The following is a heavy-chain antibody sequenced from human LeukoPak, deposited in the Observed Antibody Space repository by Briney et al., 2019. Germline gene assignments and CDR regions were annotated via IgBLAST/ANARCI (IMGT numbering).Heavy chain of an antibody. CDR3: ARGGYSSSWRPRFYFDY. Sequence: GSLRLSCAASGFTFTNYALHWVRQAPGKGLEWVAVISYDGNNKYYADSVKGRFTISRDNSKNTLYLQMNSLRAEDTAVYYCARGGYSSSWRPRFYFDYWGQGTLVTVSS. V-gene: IGHV3-30-3*01. J-gene: IGHJ4*02. CDR2: ISYDGNNK. D-gene: IGHD6-13*01. CDR1: GFTFTNYA.